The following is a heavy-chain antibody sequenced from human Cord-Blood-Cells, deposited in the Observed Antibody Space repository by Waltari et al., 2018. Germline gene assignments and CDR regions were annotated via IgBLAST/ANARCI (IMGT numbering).Heavy chain of an antibody. D-gene: IGHD1-7*01. V-gene: IGHV1-69*01. J-gene: IGHJ6*03. CDR3: ARNNWNFGHYYYYMDV. Sequence: QVQLVQSGAEVKKPGSSVKVSCNASGGTFNSYAISWVRPAPGQGLEWMGGIIPIFGTANYAQKFQGRVTITADESTSTAYMELSSLRSEDTAVYYCARNNWNFGHYYYYMDVWGKGTTVTVSS. CDR2: IIPIFGTA. CDR1: GGTFNSYA.